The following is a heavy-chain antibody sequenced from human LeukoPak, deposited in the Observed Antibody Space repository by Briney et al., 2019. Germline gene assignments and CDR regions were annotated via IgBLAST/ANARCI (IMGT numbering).Heavy chain of an antibody. CDR1: GGSLSSGSYY. Sequence: PSQTLSLTCTVSGGSLSSGSYYWRWLRQPAGTGLEWIGRIYTSGSTNYDPSLKSRVTQSLDTSKNQFSLKLSSVTAADTDVYYCARDWGTTYYDFWSGYSIDAFDIWGQGTMVTVSS. CDR2: IYTSGST. CDR3: ARDWGTTYYDFWSGYSIDAFDI. D-gene: IGHD3-3*01. J-gene: IGHJ3*02. V-gene: IGHV4-61*02.